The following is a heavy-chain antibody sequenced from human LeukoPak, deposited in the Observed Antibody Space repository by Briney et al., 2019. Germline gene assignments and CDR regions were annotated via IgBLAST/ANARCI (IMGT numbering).Heavy chain of an antibody. V-gene: IGHV5-51*01. Sequence: NRGESLKISCKGSRYSFTNYWIGWVRHMPGKGLEWMGIIYPGDSDTRSSPSFQGQVTISADKSISTAYLHWSSLKASDTAMYYCARPMDLGSSGAPFDYWGQGTLVTVSS. D-gene: IGHD6-25*01. J-gene: IGHJ4*02. CDR1: RYSFTNYW. CDR3: ARPMDLGSSGAPFDY. CDR2: IYPGDSDT.